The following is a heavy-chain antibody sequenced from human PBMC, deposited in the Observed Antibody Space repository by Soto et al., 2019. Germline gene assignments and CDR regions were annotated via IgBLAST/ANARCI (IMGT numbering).Heavy chain of an antibody. J-gene: IGHJ3*02. D-gene: IGHD5-18*01. CDR1: GGSISGYY. Sequence: LSLTCTVSGGSISGYYWNWIRQPPGKGLEYIGHIYYIGTTNYNPSLKSRATISVDTSKNQFSLKLTSVTAADTAVYFCARSGSKYGANAFDIWDQGTMVTVSS. V-gene: IGHV4-59*01. CDR2: IYYIGTT. CDR3: ARSGSKYGANAFDI.